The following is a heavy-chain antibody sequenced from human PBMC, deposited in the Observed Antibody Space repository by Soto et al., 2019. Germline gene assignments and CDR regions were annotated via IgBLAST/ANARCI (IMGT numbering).Heavy chain of an antibody. CDR1: GFTFSSYG. CDR2: IYYDGREK. J-gene: IGHJ4*02. V-gene: IGHV3-33*01. Sequence: QVQLVESGGGVVQPGRSLRLSCAASGFTFSSYGMHWVRQAPGKGLEWVALIYYDGREKYYADSVKGRFTISRDNSKNTLYLQMDSLTAEDTAVYFCARGTASSWYFGSGGQGTLVTVST. D-gene: IGHD6-13*01. CDR3: ARGTASSWYFGS.